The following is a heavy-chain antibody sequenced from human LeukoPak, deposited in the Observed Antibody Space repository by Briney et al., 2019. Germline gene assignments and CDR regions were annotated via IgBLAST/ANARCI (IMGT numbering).Heavy chain of an antibody. Sequence: ASVTVSCKASGGTFSSYAISWVRQAPGQGLEWMGGIIPIFGTANYAQKFQGRVTITADESTSTAYMELSSLRSEDTAVYYCARQGGSYRHDAFDIWGQGTMVTVSS. CDR2: IIPIFGTA. J-gene: IGHJ3*02. CDR3: ARQGGSYRHDAFDI. CDR1: GGTFSSYA. V-gene: IGHV1-69*13. D-gene: IGHD1-26*01.